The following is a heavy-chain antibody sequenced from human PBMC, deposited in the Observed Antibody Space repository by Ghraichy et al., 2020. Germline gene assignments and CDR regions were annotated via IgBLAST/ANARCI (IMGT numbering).Heavy chain of an antibody. D-gene: IGHD2-15*01. CDR3: ARDGVGYCSGGSCYSGYFDL. CDR1: GGSISSYY. Sequence: ETLSLTCTVSGGSISSYYWSWIRQPPGKGLEWIGYIYYSGSTNYNPSLKSRVTISVDTSKNQFSLKLSSVTAADTAVYYCARDGVGYCSGGSCYSGYFDLWGRGTLVTVSS. J-gene: IGHJ2*01. CDR2: IYYSGST. V-gene: IGHV4-59*01.